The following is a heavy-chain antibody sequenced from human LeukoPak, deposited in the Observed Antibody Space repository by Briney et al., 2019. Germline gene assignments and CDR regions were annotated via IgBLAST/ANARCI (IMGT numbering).Heavy chain of an antibody. Sequence: SVKVSCKASGGTFSSYAISWVRQAPGQGLEWMGGIIPIFGTANYAQKFQGRVTITADESTSTAYMELSSLRAEDTAVYYCARANGPNTRYAGPIDYWGQGTLVTVSS. J-gene: IGHJ4*02. V-gene: IGHV1-69*13. CDR3: ARANGPNTRYAGPIDY. CDR2: IIPIFGTA. CDR1: GGTFSSYA. D-gene: IGHD2-2*01.